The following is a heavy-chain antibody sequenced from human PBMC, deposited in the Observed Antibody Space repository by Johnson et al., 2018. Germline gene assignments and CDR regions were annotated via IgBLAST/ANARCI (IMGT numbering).Heavy chain of an antibody. Sequence: EVQLVESGGGLVKPGRSLRLSCTASGFTFGNYAMSWFRQAPGKGLELVGFIRSKAYGGTTEYAASVKGRFTISRDDSKSIAYLQMNSLRAEDTAVYYCATVTSYYYYMDVWGKGTTVTVSS. CDR2: IRSKAYGGTT. J-gene: IGHJ6*03. CDR1: GFTFGNYA. V-gene: IGHV3-49*05. D-gene: IGHD2/OR15-2a*01. CDR3: ATVTSYYYYMDV.